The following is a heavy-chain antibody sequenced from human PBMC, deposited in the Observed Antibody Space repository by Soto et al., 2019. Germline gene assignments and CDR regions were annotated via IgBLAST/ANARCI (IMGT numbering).Heavy chain of an antibody. Sequence: GASVKVSCKASGYTFTNYAIYWVRQAPGQRLEWMGWINSDIGNTKYSQKFQGRVTITRDTSASTAYMDLRSLRSEDTAVYYCARDSLTGNYFDPWGQGTLVTVSS. CDR3: ARDSLTGNYFDP. J-gene: IGHJ5*02. D-gene: IGHD1-7*01. CDR2: INSDIGNT. CDR1: GYTFTNYA. V-gene: IGHV1-3*01.